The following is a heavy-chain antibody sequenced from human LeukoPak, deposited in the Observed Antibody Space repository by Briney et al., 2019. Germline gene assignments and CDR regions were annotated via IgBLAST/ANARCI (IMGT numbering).Heavy chain of an antibody. D-gene: IGHD3-3*01. CDR3: AKGGRGFQGSGYYPFASNHYYYMDV. V-gene: IGHV3-23*01. CDR2: FSGSGGST. Sequence: SGGSLRLSCAASGFTFSSYAMSWVRQAPGKGLEWVSAFSGSGGSTYYADSVKGRFTISRDNSKNTLYLQMNSLRAEDTAVYYCAKGGRGFQGSGYYPFASNHYYYMDVWGKGTTVTVPS. J-gene: IGHJ6*03. CDR1: GFTFSSYA.